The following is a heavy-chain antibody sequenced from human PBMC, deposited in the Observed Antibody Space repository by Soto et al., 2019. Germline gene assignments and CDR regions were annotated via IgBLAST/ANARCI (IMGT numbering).Heavy chain of an antibody. J-gene: IGHJ4*02. CDR1: GGTVSSGGYY. V-gene: IGHV4-61*08. CDR3: AMAGNYRYFDA. CDR2: ISSRGSA. Sequence: QVQLQESGPGLVTPSETLSLTCTVSGGTVSSGGYYWSWLRQPPGKGLEWNGYISSRGSANYNPSLKSRITISVDTSKNQFSLKLTSVTAADTAVYYCAMAGNYRYFDAWGQGTLVTVSS. D-gene: IGHD1-7*01.